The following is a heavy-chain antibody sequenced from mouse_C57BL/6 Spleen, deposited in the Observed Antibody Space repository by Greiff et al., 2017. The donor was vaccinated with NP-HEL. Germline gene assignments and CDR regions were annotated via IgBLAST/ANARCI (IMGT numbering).Heavy chain of an antibody. J-gene: IGHJ2*01. CDR2: IYPGDGDT. CDR3: ARSTLGLGY. D-gene: IGHD4-1*01. V-gene: IGHV1-82*01. Sequence: VQLQQSGPELVKPGASVKISCKASGYAFSSSWMNWVKQRPGKGLEWIGRIYPGDGDTNYNGKFKGKATLTADKSSSTAYMQLSSLTSEDSAVYFCARSTLGLGYWGQGTTLTVSS. CDR1: GYAFSSSW.